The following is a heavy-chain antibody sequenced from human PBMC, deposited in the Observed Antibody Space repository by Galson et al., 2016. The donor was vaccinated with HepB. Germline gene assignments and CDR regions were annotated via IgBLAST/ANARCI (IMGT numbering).Heavy chain of an antibody. CDR1: GFTFSTYS. Sequence: SLRLSCAASGFTFSTYSMNWVRQTPGTGLEWVSSISSSSAYKYYADSVEGRFTISRDNARKSLYLEMNSLKDEDTSLYYCARDGVLRFLGTTWYFDLWGRGTMVGVSA. D-gene: IGHD1-14*01. CDR3: ARDGVLRFLGTTWYFDL. J-gene: IGHJ2*01. CDR2: ISSSSAYK. V-gene: IGHV3-21*01.